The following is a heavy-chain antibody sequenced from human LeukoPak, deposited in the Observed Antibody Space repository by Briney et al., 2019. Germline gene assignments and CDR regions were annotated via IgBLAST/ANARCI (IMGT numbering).Heavy chain of an antibody. CDR2: FYYTGST. V-gene: IGHV4-34*01. Sequence: ASETLSLTCAVYGGSFSGYYWSWIRQPPGKGLEWIGSFYYTGSTYYNPSLKSRVTISVDTSKNQFSLRLSSVTAADTAFYYCVRPGIVGATAFDYWGQGTLVTVSS. J-gene: IGHJ4*02. CDR1: GGSFSGYY. D-gene: IGHD1-26*01. CDR3: VRPGIVGATAFDY.